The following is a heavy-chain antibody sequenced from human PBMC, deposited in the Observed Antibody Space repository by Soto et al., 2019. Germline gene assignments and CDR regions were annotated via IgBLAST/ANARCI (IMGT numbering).Heavy chain of an antibody. CDR2: ISGSGGST. D-gene: IGHD3-16*02. CDR3: AKDPHYDYIWGSYRPSCYLDL. Sequence: PGGSLRLSCAASGVTFSSYAMSWVRQAPGKGLEWVSAISGSGGSTYYADSVKGRFTISRDNSKNTLYLQMNSLRAEDTAVYYCAKDPHYDYIWGSYRPSCYLDLGVRGTLVTDSS. CDR1: GVTFSSYA. J-gene: IGHJ2*01. V-gene: IGHV3-23*01.